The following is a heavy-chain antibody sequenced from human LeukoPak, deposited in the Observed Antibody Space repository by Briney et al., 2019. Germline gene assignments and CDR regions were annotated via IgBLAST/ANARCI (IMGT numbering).Heavy chain of an antibody. CDR1: GGSIRSSGHY. CDR3: ARLAGIHYGMDV. V-gene: IGHV4-39*01. J-gene: IGHJ6*02. D-gene: IGHD5-18*01. Sequence: SETLSLTCTASGGSIRSSGHYWGWIRQPPGKGLDWIGNVYYRGSTYYKPSLKSRVTISVDTSKNQFSLRVSSVTAADTAVYYCARLAGIHYGMDVWGQGTTVTVSS. CDR2: VYYRGST.